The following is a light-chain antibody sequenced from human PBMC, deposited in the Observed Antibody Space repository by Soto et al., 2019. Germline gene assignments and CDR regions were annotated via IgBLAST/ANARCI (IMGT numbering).Light chain of an antibody. Sequence: VLTQPPSASGTPGQGVTISCSGSSSNIGSNTVNWYQQFPGTAPKLLIYNDNQRPSGVPDRFSGSKSGTSASLAISGLQSEDEANYYCAAWDDSLNGLYVFGSGTKVTVL. V-gene: IGLV1-44*01. CDR2: NDN. J-gene: IGLJ1*01. CDR1: SSNIGSNT. CDR3: AAWDDSLNGLYV.